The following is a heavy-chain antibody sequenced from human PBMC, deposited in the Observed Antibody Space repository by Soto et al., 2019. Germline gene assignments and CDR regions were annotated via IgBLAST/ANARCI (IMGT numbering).Heavy chain of an antibody. V-gene: IGHV4-34*01. CDR2: INHSGST. Sequence: PSETLSLTCAVYGGSFSGNYWSWIRQPPGKGLEWIGEINHSGSTNYNPSLKSRVTISVDTSKNQFSLKLSSVTAADTAVYYCARLKFGVITFFGVVHTNWFDPWGQGTLVTVSS. D-gene: IGHD3-3*01. CDR3: ARLKFGVITFFGVVHTNWFDP. CDR1: GGSFSGNY. J-gene: IGHJ5*02.